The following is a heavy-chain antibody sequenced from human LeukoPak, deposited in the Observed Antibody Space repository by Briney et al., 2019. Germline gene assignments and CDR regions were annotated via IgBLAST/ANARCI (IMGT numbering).Heavy chain of an antibody. J-gene: IGHJ5*02. CDR3: ARDPYGSGSYTPYNWFDP. D-gene: IGHD3-10*01. CDR1: GGTFSSYA. Sequence: GASVKVSRKASGGTFSSYAISWVRQPPGQGLEWMGGIIPIFGTANYEQKFQGRVTITADESTSTAYMELSSLRSEDTAVYYCARDPYGSGSYTPYNWFDPWGQGTLVTVSS. V-gene: IGHV1-69*13. CDR2: IIPIFGTA.